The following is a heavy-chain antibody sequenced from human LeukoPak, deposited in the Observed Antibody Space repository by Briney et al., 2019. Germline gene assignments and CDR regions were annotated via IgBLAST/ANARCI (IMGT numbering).Heavy chain of an antibody. V-gene: IGHV3-11*01. CDR2: ISSSGSTI. J-gene: IGHJ4*02. CDR1: GFTFSDYY. CDR3: ARDRTSMVRGVIINY. Sequence: GGSLRLSCAASGFTFSDYYMSWIRQAPGKGLEWVSYISSSGSTIYYADSVKGRFTISRDNAKNSLYLQMNSLRAEDTAVYYCARDRTSMVRGVIINYWGQGTLVTVSS. D-gene: IGHD3-10*01.